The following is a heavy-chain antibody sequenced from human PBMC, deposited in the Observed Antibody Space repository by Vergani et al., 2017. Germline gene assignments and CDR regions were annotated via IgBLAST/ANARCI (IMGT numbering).Heavy chain of an antibody. CDR1: GYTFTSYG. CDR3: ARSSGYYSYYFDF. CDR2: IIPIFGTT. J-gene: IGHJ4*02. D-gene: IGHD3-22*01. V-gene: IGHV1-69*13. Sequence: QVQLVQSGAEVKKPGASVKVSCKASGYTFTSYGISWVRQAPGPGLEWMGRIIPIFGTTSYAQKFQGRVTILADESTSTAYMELSSLRSEDTAVYYCARSSGYYSYYFDFWGQGTLVTVSS.